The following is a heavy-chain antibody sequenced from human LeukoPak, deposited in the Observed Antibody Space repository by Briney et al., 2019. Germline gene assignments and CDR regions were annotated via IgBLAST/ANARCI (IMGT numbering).Heavy chain of an antibody. CDR1: SDSIFTSNW. CDR2: IKSKTDGGTT. J-gene: IGHJ4*02. V-gene: IGHV3-15*01. D-gene: IGHD2-15*01. CDR3: TTVEEDCSGGSCYKIDF. Sequence: PSGTLSLTCTVSSDSIFTSNWWSWVRQPPGKGLEWIGRIKSKTDGGTTDYAAPVKGRFTISRDDSKNTLYLQMNSLKTEDTAVYYCTTVEEDCSGGSCYKIDFWGQGTLVTVSS.